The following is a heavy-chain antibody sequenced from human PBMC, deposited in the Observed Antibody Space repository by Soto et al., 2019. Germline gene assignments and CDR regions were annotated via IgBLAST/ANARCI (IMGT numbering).Heavy chain of an antibody. D-gene: IGHD3-3*01. CDR2: IYWDDDK. J-gene: IGHJ5*02. CDR1: GFSLSTSGGG. V-gene: IGHV2-5*02. CDR3: AHRPVYDFCRGYHPPYNSFVP. Sequence: SGATLVNPTQTLTLTCTFSGFSLSTSGGGVGWIRQPPGKALEWLALIYWDDDKRYSPSLKSRLTITKDTSKNQVVLTMTNMDPVDTATYYCAHRPVYDFCRGYHPPYNSFVPRGQATLVTVSS.